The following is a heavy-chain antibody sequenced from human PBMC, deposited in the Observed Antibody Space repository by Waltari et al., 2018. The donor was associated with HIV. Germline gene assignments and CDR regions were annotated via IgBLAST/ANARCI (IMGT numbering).Heavy chain of an antibody. CDR3: ARTDYYDSSGYYYGAYYYDGMDV. Sequence: QVQLQQWGAGLLKPSETLSLTCAVYGGSFSGYYWSWIRQPPGKGLEWIGEINHSGSTNYNPSLKSRVTISVDTSKNQFSLKLSSVTAADTAVYYCARTDYYDSSGYYYGAYYYDGMDVWGQGTTVTVSS. V-gene: IGHV4-34*01. D-gene: IGHD3-22*01. J-gene: IGHJ6*02. CDR2: INHSGST. CDR1: GGSFSGYY.